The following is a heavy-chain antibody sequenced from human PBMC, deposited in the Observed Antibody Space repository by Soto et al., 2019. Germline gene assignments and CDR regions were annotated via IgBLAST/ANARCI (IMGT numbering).Heavy chain of an antibody. CDR1: GFTFSSYA. D-gene: IGHD3-22*01. Sequence: GGSLRLSCAASGFTFSSYAMNWVRQAPGKGLEWVSHISSDSSTFYYADSVKGRFTISRDNSKNTLYLQMNSLRAEDTAVYYCAKDKPYYYDSSGYANAFDIWGQGTMVTVSS. V-gene: IGHV3-48*01. J-gene: IGHJ3*02. CDR3: AKDKPYYYDSSGYANAFDI. CDR2: ISSDSSTF.